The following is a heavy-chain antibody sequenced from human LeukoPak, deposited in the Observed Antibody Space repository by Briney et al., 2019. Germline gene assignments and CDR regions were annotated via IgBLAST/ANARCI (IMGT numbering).Heavy chain of an antibody. CDR3: AKLISDYYDSSGYPNPFFDY. V-gene: IGHV3-30*02. Sequence: PERSLRLSCAASGFTFSYYGMHWVRQAPGKGLEWVAFIRYDGSNKYYADSVKGRFTISRDNSKNTLYLVMNSLRAEDTAVYYCAKLISDYYDSSGYPNPFFDYWGQGTLVTVSS. CDR1: GFTFSYYG. D-gene: IGHD3-22*01. J-gene: IGHJ4*02. CDR2: IRYDGSNK.